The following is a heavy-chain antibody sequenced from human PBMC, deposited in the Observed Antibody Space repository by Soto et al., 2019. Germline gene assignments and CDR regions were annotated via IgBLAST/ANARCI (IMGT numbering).Heavy chain of an antibody. J-gene: IGHJ5*02. Sequence: ASVKVSCKASGYTFTSYGISWVRQAPGQGLERMGWISAYNGNTNYAQKLQSRVTMTKDTSTNTAYMELRSLTSDDTAVYYCARDINWFDPWGQGTLVTVSS. CDR3: ARDINWFDP. CDR2: ISAYNGNT. V-gene: IGHV1-18*04. CDR1: GYTFTSYG.